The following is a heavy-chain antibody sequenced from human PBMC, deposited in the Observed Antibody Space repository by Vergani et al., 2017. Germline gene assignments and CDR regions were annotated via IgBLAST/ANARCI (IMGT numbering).Heavy chain of an antibody. V-gene: IGHV3-48*04. CDR1: GFTFSSYS. Sequence: EVQLVESGGGLVQPGGSLRLSCAASGFTFSSYSMNWVRQAPGKGLEWVSYISSSSSTKYYADSVKGRFTISRDNAKNSLYLQMNSPRAEDTAVYYCARGLMRDYYGSGSYSGWGQGTLVTVSS. J-gene: IGHJ4*02. CDR2: ISSSSSTK. D-gene: IGHD3-10*01. CDR3: ARGLMRDYYGSGSYSG.